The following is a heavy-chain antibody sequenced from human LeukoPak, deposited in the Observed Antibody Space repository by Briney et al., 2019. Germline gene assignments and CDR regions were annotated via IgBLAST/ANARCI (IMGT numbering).Heavy chain of an antibody. CDR1: GFSFSNSW. CDR2: INPDGTKT. J-gene: IGHJ4*02. V-gene: IGHV3-7*01. Sequence: GGSLRLSCAAYGFSFSNSWMTWVRQGPGKELAWVATINPDGTKTDYGGSVKGRFTISRDNTANSVYLQMSSLRAEETGVFYCARDRAYTSFDYWGQATLVAVSS. CDR3: ARDRAYTSFDY. D-gene: IGHD2-21*01.